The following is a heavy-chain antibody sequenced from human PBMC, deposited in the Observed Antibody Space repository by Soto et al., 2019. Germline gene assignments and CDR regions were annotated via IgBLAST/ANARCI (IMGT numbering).Heavy chain of an antibody. V-gene: IGHV1-18*01. J-gene: IGHJ6*02. CDR2: ISGYNGNT. Sequence: QVQVVQSGDEVKKPGASVKVSCKASGYTFTNYGFSWVRQAPGQGLEWMGWISGYNGNTKYAEKFQGRVTMTTDTSTSTAHMELRSMKSDDTALYYCAREGQAPYYYYGMDVWGLGTAVTVSS. CDR3: AREGQAPYYYYGMDV. CDR1: GYTFTNYG.